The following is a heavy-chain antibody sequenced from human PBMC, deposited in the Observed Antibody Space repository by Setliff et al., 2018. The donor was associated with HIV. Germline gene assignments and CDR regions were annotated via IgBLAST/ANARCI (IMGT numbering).Heavy chain of an antibody. CDR3: ERQEGYCRSTSCYAGSFMGYYYMDV. J-gene: IGHJ6*03. Sequence: SETLSLTCTVSGGSISSSSYYCGWIRQPPGKGLEWIGSIYYSGSTYYNPSLKSRVTTPVDTSKNQFSLKLSSVTAADTAVYYCERQEGYCRSTSCYAGSFMGYYYMDVWGKGTTVTVSS. CDR1: GGSISSSSYY. CDR2: IYYSGST. V-gene: IGHV4-39*01. D-gene: IGHD2-2*01.